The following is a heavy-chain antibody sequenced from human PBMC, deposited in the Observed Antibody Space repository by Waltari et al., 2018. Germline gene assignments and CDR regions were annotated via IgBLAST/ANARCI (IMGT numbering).Heavy chain of an antibody. V-gene: IGHV1-69*05. CDR3: ARDFLLDDFWSGYRRGWFDP. CDR2: IIPIFGTA. CDR1: GGTFSSYA. D-gene: IGHD3-3*01. J-gene: IGHJ5*02. Sequence: QVQLVQSGAEVKKPGSSVKVSCKASGGTFSSYAISWVRQAPGQGLEWMGGIIPIFGTANYAQKFQGRVTITTDESTSTAYMELSSLRSEDTAVYYCARDFLLDDFWSGYRRGWFDPWGQGTLVTVSS.